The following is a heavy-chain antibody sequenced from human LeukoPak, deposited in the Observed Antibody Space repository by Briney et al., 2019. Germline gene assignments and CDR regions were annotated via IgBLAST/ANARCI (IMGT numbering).Heavy chain of an antibody. V-gene: IGHV3-7*01. Sequence: GSLRLSCAASGFTFSSYEMNWVRQAPGKGLEWVANIKQDGSEKYYVDSVKGRFTISRDNAKNSLYLQMNSLRAEDTAVYYCARVRGYYMDVWGKGTTVTVSS. CDR2: IKQDGSEK. CDR3: ARVRGYYMDV. J-gene: IGHJ6*03. CDR1: GFTFSSYE.